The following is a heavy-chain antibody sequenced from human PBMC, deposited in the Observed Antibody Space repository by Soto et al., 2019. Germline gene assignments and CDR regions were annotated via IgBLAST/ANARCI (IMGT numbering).Heavy chain of an antibody. CDR2: IKQEGSEM. CDR1: GFIFSTYW. D-gene: IGHD3-3*01. CDR3: ARQGRVRFSWYFDL. Sequence: EVQLVESGGGLVQPGGSLRLSCAASGFIFSTYWMSWVRQAPGKGLEWVANIKQEGSEMYYVDSVKGRFTISRDNAKNSLYMQMNSLRGEDTAVYYCARQGRVRFSWYFDLWGRGTQVTVSS. J-gene: IGHJ2*01. V-gene: IGHV3-7*01.